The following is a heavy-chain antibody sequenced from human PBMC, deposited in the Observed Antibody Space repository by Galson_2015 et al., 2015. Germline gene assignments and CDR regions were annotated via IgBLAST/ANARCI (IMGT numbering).Heavy chain of an antibody. V-gene: IGHV5-51*03. Sequence: QSGAEVKKPGESLKISCKGSGYSFTSYWIGWVRQMPGKGLEWMGIIYPGDSDTRYSPSFQGQVTISADKSISTAYLQWSSLKASDTAMYYCARLKDCGGDCYSPYFDYWGQGTLVTVSS. D-gene: IGHD2-21*02. CDR1: GYSFTSYW. J-gene: IGHJ4*02. CDR2: IYPGDSDT. CDR3: ARLKDCGGDCYSPYFDY.